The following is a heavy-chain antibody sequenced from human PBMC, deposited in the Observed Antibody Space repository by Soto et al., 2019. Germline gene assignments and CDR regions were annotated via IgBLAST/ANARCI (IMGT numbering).Heavy chain of an antibody. V-gene: IGHV3-7*01. CDR1: GFTFSDYW. CDR3: VRAGIGEFGY. D-gene: IGHD3-10*01. CDR2: INQDGSEK. J-gene: IGHJ4*02. Sequence: EVQLVESGGGLVQPGGSLRLSCAGSGFTFSDYWMTWVRQAPGKGLEWVANINQDGSEKYYVDSVKGRFTISRDNAKNTVSLQMNSLGAEDTAVYYCVRAGIGEFGYWGQGTLVTVSS.